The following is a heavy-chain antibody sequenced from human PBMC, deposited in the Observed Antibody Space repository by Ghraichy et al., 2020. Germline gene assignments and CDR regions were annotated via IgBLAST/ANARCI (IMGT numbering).Heavy chain of an antibody. V-gene: IGHV3-9*01. D-gene: IGHD6-13*01. Sequence: GGSLRLSCAASGFTFDDYAMHWVRQAPGKGLEWVSGISWNSGSIGYADSVKGRFTISRDNAKNSLYLQMNSLRAEDTALYYCAKVSSAAAGGYYYYGMDVWGQGTTVTVSS. CDR3: AKVSSAAAGGYYYYGMDV. J-gene: IGHJ6*02. CDR1: GFTFDDYA. CDR2: ISWNSGSI.